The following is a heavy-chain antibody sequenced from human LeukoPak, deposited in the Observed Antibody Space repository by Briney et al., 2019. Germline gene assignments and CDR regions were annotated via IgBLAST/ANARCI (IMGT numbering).Heavy chain of an antibody. CDR3: AKYPISPDNWFDP. J-gene: IGHJ5*02. V-gene: IGHV3-48*03. Sequence: PGGSLRLSCAASGFTFSSYEMNWVRQAPGKGLEWVSYISSSGSTIYYADSVKGRFTISRDNAKNSLYLQMNSLRAEDTAVYYCAKYPISPDNWFDPWGQGTLVTVSS. CDR2: ISSSGSTI. CDR1: GFTFSSYE. D-gene: IGHD2-2*02.